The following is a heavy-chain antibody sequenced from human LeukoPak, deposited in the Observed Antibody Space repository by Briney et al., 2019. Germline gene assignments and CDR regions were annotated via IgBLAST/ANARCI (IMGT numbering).Heavy chain of an antibody. CDR1: GGTFSSYA. Sequence: ASVKVSCXASGGTFSSYAISWVRQAPGQGLVWMGRIIPIFGTANYAQKFQGRVTITTDESTSTAYMELSSLRSEDTAVYYCARDPIGMLGATLDYWGQGTLVTVSS. D-gene: IGHD1-26*01. CDR3: ARDPIGMLGATLDY. V-gene: IGHV1-69*05. CDR2: IIPIFGTA. J-gene: IGHJ4*02.